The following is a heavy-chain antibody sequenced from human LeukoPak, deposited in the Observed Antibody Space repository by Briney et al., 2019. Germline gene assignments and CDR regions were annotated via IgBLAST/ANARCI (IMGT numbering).Heavy chain of an antibody. J-gene: IGHJ6*04. V-gene: IGHV3-74*01. CDR3: ARDPGFETWSPFWGGMDV. CDR2: ITRDGSST. Sequence: GGSLRLSCAASGFTFSSSWMHWVRQAPGKGLVWVSRITRDGSSTTYADSVKGRFTTSRDNAKNTLYLQMDSLRDDDTAVYFCARDPGFETWSPFWGGMDVWGNGTTVIVSS. CDR1: GFTFSSSW. D-gene: IGHD3-16*01.